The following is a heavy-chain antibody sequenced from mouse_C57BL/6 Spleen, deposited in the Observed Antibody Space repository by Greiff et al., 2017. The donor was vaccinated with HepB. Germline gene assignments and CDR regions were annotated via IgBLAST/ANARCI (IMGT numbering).Heavy chain of an antibody. J-gene: IGHJ2*01. V-gene: IGHV3-6*01. CDR2: ISYDGSN. CDR1: GYSITSGYY. Sequence: EVQLQQSGPGLVKPSQSLSLTCSVTGYSITSGYYWNWIRQFPGNKLEWMGYISYDGSNNYNPSLKNRISITRDTSKNQFFLKLNSVTTEDTATYYCARDGNYALDYWGQGTTLTVSS. CDR3: ARDGNYALDY. D-gene: IGHD2-1*01.